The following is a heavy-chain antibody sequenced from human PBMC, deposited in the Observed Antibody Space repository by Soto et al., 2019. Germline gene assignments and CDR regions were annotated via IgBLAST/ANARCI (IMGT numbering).Heavy chain of an antibody. CDR3: ARVGATVTSQALGFDH. V-gene: IGHV4-59*11. CDR1: GGSISSHY. CDR2: LYYTGST. D-gene: IGHD4-17*01. J-gene: IGHJ4*02. Sequence: QVQLQESGPGLVRPSETLSLTCTVSGGSISSHYWSWVRQPPGKGLEWIGYLYYTGSTNYNASLKSQVTMSLDTSTNQLSLMLTSVTAADTAVYYCARVGATVTSQALGFDHWGQGILVTVSS.